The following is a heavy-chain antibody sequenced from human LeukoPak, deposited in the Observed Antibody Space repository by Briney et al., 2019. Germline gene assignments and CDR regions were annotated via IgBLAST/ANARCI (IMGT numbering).Heavy chain of an antibody. CDR3: ARGPDGYNSHFDY. CDR1: GFTFSSYA. V-gene: IGHV3-30-3*01. CDR2: IYYDGSKK. D-gene: IGHD5-24*01. J-gene: IGHJ4*02. Sequence: GVSLRLSCAASGFTFSSYAMHWVRQAPGKGLEWVAVIYYDGSKKYYADSVEGRFTISRDNSKNTLYLHMNSLRVEDTAVFYCARGPDGYNSHFDYWGQGTLVTVSS.